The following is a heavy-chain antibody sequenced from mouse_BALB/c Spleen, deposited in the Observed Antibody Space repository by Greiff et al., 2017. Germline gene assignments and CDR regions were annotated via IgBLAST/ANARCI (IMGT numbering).Heavy chain of an antibody. D-gene: IGHD1-1*01. V-gene: IGHV1-80*01. J-gene: IGHJ3*01. CDR3: ARERSFAY. CDR1: GYAFSSYW. Sequence: VQLQQSGAELVRPGSSVKISCKASGYAFSSYWMNWVKQRPGQGLEWIGQIYPGDGDTNYNGKFKGKATLTADKSSSTAYMQLSSLTSEDSAVYFCARERSFAYWGQGTLVTVSA. CDR2: IYPGDGDT.